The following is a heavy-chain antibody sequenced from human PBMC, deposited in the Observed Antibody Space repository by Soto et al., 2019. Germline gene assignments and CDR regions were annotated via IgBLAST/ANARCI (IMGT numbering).Heavy chain of an antibody. Sequence: HPGGSLRLSCAASGFTFSSYAMSWVRQAPGKGLEWVSAISGSGGSTYYADSVKGRFTISRDNSKNTLYLQMNSLRAEDTAVYYCAKGYSSLGWENYYYGMDVWGQGTTVTVSS. CDR3: AKGYSSLGWENYYYGMDV. D-gene: IGHD6-13*01. CDR2: ISGSGGST. V-gene: IGHV3-23*01. J-gene: IGHJ6*02. CDR1: GFTFSSYA.